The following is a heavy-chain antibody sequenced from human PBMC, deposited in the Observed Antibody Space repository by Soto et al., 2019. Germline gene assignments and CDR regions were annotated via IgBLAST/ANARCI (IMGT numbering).Heavy chain of an antibody. D-gene: IGHD3-10*01. J-gene: IGHJ4*02. Sequence: SETLSLTCTVSGGSISSGGYYWSWIRQHPGKGLEWIGYIYYSGSTYYNPSLKSRVTISVDTSKNQFSLKLSSVTAADSAVYYCARGVKGPTFYYGSGSRSRLVRVNNFDYWGQGTLVTVSS. V-gene: IGHV4-31*03. CDR2: IYYSGST. CDR3: ARGVKGPTFYYGSGSRSRLVRVNNFDY. CDR1: GGSISSGGYY.